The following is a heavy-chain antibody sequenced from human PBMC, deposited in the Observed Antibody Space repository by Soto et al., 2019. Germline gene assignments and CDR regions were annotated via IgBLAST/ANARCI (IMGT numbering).Heavy chain of an antibody. J-gene: IGHJ5*02. V-gene: IGHV4-59*01. Sequence: SETLSLTCTVSGGSISSYYWSWIRQPPGKGLEWIGYIYYSGSTNYNPSLESRVTISVDTSKNQFSLKLSSVTAADTAVYYCARAAGRCSSTSCYLSWFDPWGQGTLVTVSS. D-gene: IGHD2-2*01. CDR1: GGSISSYY. CDR2: IYYSGST. CDR3: ARAAGRCSSTSCYLSWFDP.